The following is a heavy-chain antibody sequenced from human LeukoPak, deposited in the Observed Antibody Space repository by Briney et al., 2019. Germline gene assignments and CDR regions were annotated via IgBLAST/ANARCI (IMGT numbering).Heavy chain of an antibody. CDR2: IKQDGSEK. CDR3: ARALEGGFYPSDY. CDR1: GFTFSSYW. Sequence: GGSLRLSCAASGFTFSSYWMSWVRQAPGKGLEWVANIKQDGSEKYYVDSVKGRFTISRDNAKNSLYLQMNSLRAEDTAVYYCARALEGGFYPSDYWGQGTLVTVSS. J-gene: IGHJ4*02. D-gene: IGHD3-3*01. V-gene: IGHV3-7*01.